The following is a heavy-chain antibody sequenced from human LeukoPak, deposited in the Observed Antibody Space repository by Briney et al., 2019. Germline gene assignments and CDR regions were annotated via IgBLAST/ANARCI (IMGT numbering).Heavy chain of an antibody. CDR2: IVSNGDST. Sequence: PGGSLRLSCSASGFTFSRYGMHWVPQAPGKGLEYVSAIVSNGDSTYYADSVKGRFTISRDNAKNTLYLQMSSLRPDDTAVYYCVNPGWYYDSSGYSYYYGMDVWGQGTTVTVSS. D-gene: IGHD3-22*01. CDR3: VNPGWYYDSSGYSYYYGMDV. J-gene: IGHJ6*02. V-gene: IGHV3-64D*09. CDR1: GFTFSRYG.